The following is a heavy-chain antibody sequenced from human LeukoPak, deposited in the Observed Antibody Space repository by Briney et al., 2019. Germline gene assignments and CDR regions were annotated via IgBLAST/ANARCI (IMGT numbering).Heavy chain of an antibody. D-gene: IGHD6-13*01. V-gene: IGHV4-39*07. J-gene: IGHJ4*02. Sequence: SETLSLTCTVSGGSISSSSYYWGWIRQPPGKGLEWIGSIYYSGSTNYNPSLKSRVTISVDTSKNQFSLKLSSVTAADTAVYYCARGKSIAAAGFIDYWGQGTLVTVSS. CDR2: IYYSGST. CDR3: ARGKSIAAAGFIDY. CDR1: GGSISSSSYY.